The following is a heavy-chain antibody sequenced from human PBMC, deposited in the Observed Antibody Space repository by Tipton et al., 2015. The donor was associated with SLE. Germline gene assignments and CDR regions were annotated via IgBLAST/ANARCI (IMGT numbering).Heavy chain of an antibody. V-gene: IGHV4-4*02. CDR1: GGSISSSNW. D-gene: IGHD3-22*01. CDR3: ARTSPYYYDSSGYYGDAFDI. Sequence: SLRLSCAVSGGSISSSNWWSWVRQPPGKGLEWIGYIYYSGSTNYNPSLKSRVTISVDTSKNQFSLKLSSVTAADTAVYYCARTSPYYYDSSGYYGDAFDIWGQGTMVTVSS. J-gene: IGHJ3*02. CDR2: IYYSGST.